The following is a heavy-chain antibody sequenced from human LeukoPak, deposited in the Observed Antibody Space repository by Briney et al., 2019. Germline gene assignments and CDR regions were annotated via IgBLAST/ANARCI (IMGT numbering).Heavy chain of an antibody. J-gene: IGHJ5*02. CDR1: GGSISSGGYY. D-gene: IGHD2-15*01. Sequence: PSQTLSLTCTVSGGSISSGGYYWSWIRQPPGKGLEWIGYIYHSGSTYYNPSLKSRVTISVDRSKNQFSLKLSSVTAADTAVYYCAREWRCSGGSCYLEWFDPWGQGTLVTVSS. CDR2: IYHSGST. V-gene: IGHV4-30-2*01. CDR3: AREWRCSGGSCYLEWFDP.